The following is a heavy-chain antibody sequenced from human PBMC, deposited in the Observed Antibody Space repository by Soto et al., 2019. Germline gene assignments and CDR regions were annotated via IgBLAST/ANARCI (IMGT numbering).Heavy chain of an antibody. V-gene: IGHV4-38-2*02. Sequence: PSETLSLTCTVSGYSISSGYYWGWIRQPPGKGLEWIGSIHYRGTTYYNPSLNSRVTILKDTSSNLFSLKLSSVTAADTAVYYCARVDYCRGGSCYSAPNMDVWGQGTTVTVSS. CDR2: IHYRGTT. CDR3: ARVDYCRGGSCYSAPNMDV. J-gene: IGHJ6*02. CDR1: GYSISSGYY. D-gene: IGHD2-15*01.